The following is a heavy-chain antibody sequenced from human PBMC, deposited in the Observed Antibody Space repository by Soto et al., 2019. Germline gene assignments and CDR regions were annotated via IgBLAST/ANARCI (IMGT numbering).Heavy chain of an antibody. CDR1: GFTFSSYG. V-gene: IGHV3-33*01. Sequence: QVQLVESGGGVVQPGRSLRLSCAASGFTFSSYGMHWVRQAPGKGLEWVAVIWYDGSNKYYADSVKGRFTISRDNSKNTLYLQRNSLRSEDTDVYYCAIDPSRITMVRGVSPLVRGMDVWGQGTTVTGSS. CDR2: IWYDGSNK. D-gene: IGHD3-10*01. J-gene: IGHJ6*02. CDR3: AIDPSRITMVRGVSPLVRGMDV.